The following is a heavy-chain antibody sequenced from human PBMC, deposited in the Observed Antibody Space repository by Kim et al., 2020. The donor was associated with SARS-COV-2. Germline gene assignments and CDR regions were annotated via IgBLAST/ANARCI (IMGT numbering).Heavy chain of an antibody. Sequence: SETLSLTCTVSGGSISSGTYYWSWIRQHPGKGLEWIGYIYYSGSTYYNPSLKSRVTLSVDTSKNQFSLKLSSVTAADTAVYYCASTGTTNYYGMDVWGQGTTVTVSS. CDR2: IYYSGST. CDR3: ASTGTTNYYGMDV. CDR1: GGSISSGTYY. J-gene: IGHJ6*02. D-gene: IGHD1-7*01. V-gene: IGHV4-31*03.